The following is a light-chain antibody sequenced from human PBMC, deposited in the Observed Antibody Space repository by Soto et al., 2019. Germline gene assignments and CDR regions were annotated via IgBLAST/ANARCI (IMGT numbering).Light chain of an antibody. CDR3: QQYNSYS. J-gene: IGKJ1*01. CDR2: LAS. Sequence: DIQMTQSPSTLSAFVGDRVTITCRARQTISTSLAWYQQKPGKAPKLLIYLASTLQSGVPARFSGSGSATEFTLSISSLQPDDFATYYCQQYNSYSFGQGTKVDIK. CDR1: QTISTS. V-gene: IGKV1-5*03.